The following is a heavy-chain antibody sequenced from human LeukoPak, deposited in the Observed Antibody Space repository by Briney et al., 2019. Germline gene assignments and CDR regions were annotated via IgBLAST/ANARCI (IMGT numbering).Heavy chain of an antibody. V-gene: IGHV4-34*01. J-gene: IGHJ4*02. Sequence: SETLSLTCAVYGGSFSDYYWSWIRQPPGKGLEWIGEINHSGSTNYNPSLKSRVTISVDTSKNQFSLKLSSVTAADTAVYYCARASLALDVDYWGQGTLVTVSS. CDR1: GGSFSDYY. CDR2: INHSGST. CDR3: ARASLALDVDY.